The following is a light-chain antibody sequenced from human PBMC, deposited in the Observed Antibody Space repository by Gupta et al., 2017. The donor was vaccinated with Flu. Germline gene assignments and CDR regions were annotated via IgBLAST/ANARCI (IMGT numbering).Light chain of an antibody. Sequence: QSGLTQPAPVSGSPGQSILISCTATSLDIGTYNDVSWYQQPPGKAPILMIYEVTNRPAGLSDRFAGSKFGNTASLTISGLQGDDEAHYCCTSVTTISTCVFGGGTKMTVL. CDR3: TSVTTISTCV. CDR2: EVT. CDR1: SLDIGTYND. J-gene: IGLJ3*02. V-gene: IGLV2-14*03.